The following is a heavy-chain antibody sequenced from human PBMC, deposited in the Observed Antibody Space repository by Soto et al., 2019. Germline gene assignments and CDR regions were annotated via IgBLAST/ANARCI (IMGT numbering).Heavy chain of an antibody. J-gene: IGHJ2*01. CDR2: IGTAGDT. CDR1: GFTFSSYD. D-gene: IGHD3-22*01. Sequence: GGSLRLSCAASGFTFSSYDMHWVRQATGKGLEWVSAIGTAGDTYYPGSVKGRFTISRENAKNSLYLRMNSLRAGDTAVYYCARVHYYDSSGYYRGLWYFDLWGRGTLVTVSS. V-gene: IGHV3-13*01. CDR3: ARVHYYDSSGYYRGLWYFDL.